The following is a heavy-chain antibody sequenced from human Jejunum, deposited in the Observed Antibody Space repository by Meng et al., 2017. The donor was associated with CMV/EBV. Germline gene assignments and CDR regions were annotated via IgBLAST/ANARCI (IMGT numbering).Heavy chain of an antibody. CDR3: ARDNDGTSHYSQFDY. CDR2: IWYDGNRK. D-gene: IGHD3-22*01. J-gene: IGHJ4*02. V-gene: IGHV3-33*01. CDR1: GFTFSSYG. Sequence: SGFTFSSYGMHWAGQPPGKGLEWVAVIWYDGNRKYYADSVKGRFSISRDDSKNTVYLQMDSLRAEDTAVYYCARDNDGTSHYSQFDYWGQGTLVTVSS.